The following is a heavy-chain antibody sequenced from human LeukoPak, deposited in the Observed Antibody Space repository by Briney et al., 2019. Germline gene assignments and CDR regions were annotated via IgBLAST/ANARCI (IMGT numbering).Heavy chain of an antibody. Sequence: ASVKVSCNASGYTFTGYYMHWVRQAPGQGLEWMGRINPNSGGTNYAQKFQGRVTMTRDTSISTAYMELSRLRSDDTAVYYCARVTRLLGATIDYWGQGTLVTVSS. D-gene: IGHD1-26*01. J-gene: IGHJ4*02. V-gene: IGHV1-2*06. CDR1: GYTFTGYY. CDR2: INPNSGGT. CDR3: ARVTRLLGATIDY.